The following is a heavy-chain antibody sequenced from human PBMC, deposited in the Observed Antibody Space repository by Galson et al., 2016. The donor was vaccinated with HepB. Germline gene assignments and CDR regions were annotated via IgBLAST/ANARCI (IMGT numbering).Heavy chain of an antibody. V-gene: IGHV3-48*03. CDR2: ISGSGSTK. CDR1: GFTFTTYD. Sequence: SLRLSCAASGFTFTTYDSNWVRQAPGKGLERVSQISGSGSTKFYADSVKGRFTISRDNAKRSLYLQIDSLRAEDTGVYYRARGEALGPMDVWGQGTTVSVSS. J-gene: IGHJ6*02. CDR3: ARGEALGPMDV.